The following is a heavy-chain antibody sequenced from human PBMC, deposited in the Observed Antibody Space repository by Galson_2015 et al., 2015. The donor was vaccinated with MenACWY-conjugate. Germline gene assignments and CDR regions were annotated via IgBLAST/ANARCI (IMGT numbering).Heavy chain of an antibody. V-gene: IGHV3-48*02. J-gene: IGHJ4*02. CDR3: AWGRNPTVKSMYLDY. CDR2: ISPGSGII. CDR1: GITFSHCG. D-gene: IGHD1-14*01. Sequence: SLRLSCAASGITFSHCGMNRVRQAPGKGLEWISYISPGSGIIYYADSAKGRFTISRDDAKNSLFLQISSLRDEDTAVYCCAWGRNPTVKSMYLDYWGQGTLVTVSS.